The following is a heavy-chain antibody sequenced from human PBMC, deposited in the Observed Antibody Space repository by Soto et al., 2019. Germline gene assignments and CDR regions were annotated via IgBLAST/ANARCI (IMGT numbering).Heavy chain of an antibody. J-gene: IGHJ5*02. D-gene: IGHD2-15*01. CDR2: IYHSGST. Sequence: SETLSLTCAVSGGSISSSNWWSWVRQPPGEGLEWIGEIYHSGSTNYNPSLKSRVTISVDKSKNQFSLKLSSVTAADTAVYYCARDNLYCSGGSCYSYWFDPWGQGTLVTVSS. V-gene: IGHV4-4*02. CDR3: ARDNLYCSGGSCYSYWFDP. CDR1: GGSISSSNW.